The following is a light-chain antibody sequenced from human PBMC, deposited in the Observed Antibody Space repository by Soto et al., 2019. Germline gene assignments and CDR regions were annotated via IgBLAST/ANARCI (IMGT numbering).Light chain of an antibody. J-gene: IGLJ2*01. Sequence: QSVLTQPPSVSGAPGQRVTISCAGSSSNIGAGHEIHWYQQFPGEVPKLLIYSDINRSSGVPDRFSGSRSGTSASLAITGLRPEDEADDYCQSYDNGLGGHVVFGGGTKVTVL. CDR1: SSNIGAGHE. V-gene: IGLV1-40*01. CDR3: QSYDNGLGGHVV. CDR2: SDI.